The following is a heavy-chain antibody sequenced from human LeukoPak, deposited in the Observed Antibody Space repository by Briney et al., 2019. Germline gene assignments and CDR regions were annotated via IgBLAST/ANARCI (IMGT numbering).Heavy chain of an antibody. V-gene: IGHV3-23*01. CDR2: ISGSGCST. CDR3: AKVHPGYSPKSYFDY. J-gene: IGHJ4*02. D-gene: IGHD5-18*01. Sequence: GGSLTLSYAASGFTFRSYAMSWVRQAPGKGLEWVAAISGSGCSTYYADSVKGRFTITRDNSKNTLYLHMNRRRAEDTAVYYCAKVHPGYSPKSYFDYWGQGTLVTVSS. CDR1: GFTFRSYA.